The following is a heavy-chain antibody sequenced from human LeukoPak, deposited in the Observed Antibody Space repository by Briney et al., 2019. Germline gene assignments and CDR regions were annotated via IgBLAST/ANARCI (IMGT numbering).Heavy chain of an antibody. J-gene: IGHJ4*02. V-gene: IGHV3-48*03. CDR1: GFTFSSYE. Sequence: SGGSLRLSCAASGFTFSSYEMNWVRQGPGKGLEWVSYISSGGSTIYHADSVKGRFTIARDNAKNSLHLQMNSLRAEDTAVYYCARENGNSYRYLDYWGQGTLVTVSS. CDR3: ARENGNSYRYLDY. CDR2: ISSGGSTI. D-gene: IGHD5-18*01.